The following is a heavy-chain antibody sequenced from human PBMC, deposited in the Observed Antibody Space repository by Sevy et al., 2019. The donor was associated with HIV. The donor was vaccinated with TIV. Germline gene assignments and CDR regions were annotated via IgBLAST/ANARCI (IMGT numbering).Heavy chain of an antibody. CDR1: GGSISSGGYY. CDR3: ASDSSGYYLFDY. Sequence: SESLSLTCTVSGGSISSGGYYWSWIRQHPGKGLEWIGYIYNSGSTYYNPSLKSRVTISVDTSKNQFSLKLSSVTAADTAVYYCASDSSGYYLFDYWGQGTLVTVSS. V-gene: IGHV4-31*03. D-gene: IGHD3-22*01. CDR2: IYNSGST. J-gene: IGHJ4*02.